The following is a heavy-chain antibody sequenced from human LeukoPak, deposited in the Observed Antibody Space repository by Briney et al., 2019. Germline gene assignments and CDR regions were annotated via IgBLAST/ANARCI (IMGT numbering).Heavy chain of an antibody. D-gene: IGHD3-10*01. CDR3: AKDAYGSGRGDY. Sequence: GGSLRLSCAASGFTFSSYAMSWVGLAPGKGLEWVSAISGSGGSTYYADSVKGRFTISRDSSKNTLYLQMNSLRAEDTAVYYCAKDAYGSGRGDYWGQGTLVTVSS. J-gene: IGHJ4*02. CDR2: ISGSGGST. CDR1: GFTFSSYA. V-gene: IGHV3-23*01.